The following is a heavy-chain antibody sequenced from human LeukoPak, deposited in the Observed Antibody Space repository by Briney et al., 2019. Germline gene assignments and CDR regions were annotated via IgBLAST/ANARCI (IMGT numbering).Heavy chain of an antibody. V-gene: IGHV4-38-2*02. D-gene: IGHD4-17*01. J-gene: IGHJ4*02. CDR1: GYSISSGYY. CDR3: ARDAGTVTTPFDY. Sequence: SETLSLTCAVSGYSISSGYYWGWLRQPPGKGLEWLGSIYHTGSTYYNPSLKSRVTISVDTSKNQFSLNLSSVTAADTAVYYCARDAGTVTTPFDYWGQGTLVTVSP. CDR2: IYHTGST.